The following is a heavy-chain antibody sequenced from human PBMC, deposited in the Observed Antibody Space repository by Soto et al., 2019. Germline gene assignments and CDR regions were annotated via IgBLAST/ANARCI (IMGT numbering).Heavy chain of an antibody. Sequence: GASVKVSCKASGYTFTGYYMHWVRQAPGQGLEWMGWINPNSGGTNYAQKLQGRVTMTRDTSISTAYMELSRLRSDDTAVYYCARAYARIQLWFYIFDYWGQGTLVTVA. CDR3: ARAYARIQLWFYIFDY. CDR2: INPNSGGT. D-gene: IGHD5-18*01. V-gene: IGHV1-2*02. J-gene: IGHJ4*02. CDR1: GYTFTGYY.